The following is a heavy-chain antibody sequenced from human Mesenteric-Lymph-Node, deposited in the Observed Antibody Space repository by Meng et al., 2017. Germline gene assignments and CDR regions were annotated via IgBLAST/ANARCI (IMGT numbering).Heavy chain of an antibody. CDR1: GFTFSSYG. Sequence: GGSLRLSCAASGFTFSSYGMHWVRQAPGKGLEWVAVIWYDGSNKYYADSVKGRFTISRDNSKNTLYLQMNSLRAEDTAVYYCARNLEDWYYYDSSGYPGDHAFDIWGQGTMVTVSS. V-gene: IGHV3-33*01. D-gene: IGHD3-22*01. CDR3: ARNLEDWYYYDSSGYPGDHAFDI. J-gene: IGHJ3*02. CDR2: IWYDGSNK.